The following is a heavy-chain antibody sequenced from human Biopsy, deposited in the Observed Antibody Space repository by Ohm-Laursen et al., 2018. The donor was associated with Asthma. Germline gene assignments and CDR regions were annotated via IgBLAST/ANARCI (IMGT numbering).Heavy chain of an antibody. J-gene: IGHJ4*02. Sequence: SLRLSCAASGFTFHNYVMHWVRQAPGKGLEWVAGIFFDGSNKYYADSVKGRFTISRDNSKDTLYLQVNSLRAEDSAVYYCARDFGCGSYFVGTTFDYWGQGALVTVSS. CDR2: IFFDGSNK. CDR3: ARDFGCGSYFVGTTFDY. D-gene: IGHD1-26*01. V-gene: IGHV3-30-3*01. CDR1: GFTFHNYV.